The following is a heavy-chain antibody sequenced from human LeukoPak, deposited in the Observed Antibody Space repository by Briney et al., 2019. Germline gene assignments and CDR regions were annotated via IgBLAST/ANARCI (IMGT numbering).Heavy chain of an antibody. CDR3: ARDAGGQWLVNDY. CDR1: GLTFSNAW. D-gene: IGHD6-19*01. J-gene: IGHJ4*02. Sequence: GGSLRLSCAASGLTFSNAWMSWVRQAPGKGLEWVANIKQDGSEKYYVDSVKGRFTISRDNAKNSVYLQMNSLRAEDTAVYYCARDAGGQWLVNDYWGQGTLVTVSS. CDR2: IKQDGSEK. V-gene: IGHV3-7*01.